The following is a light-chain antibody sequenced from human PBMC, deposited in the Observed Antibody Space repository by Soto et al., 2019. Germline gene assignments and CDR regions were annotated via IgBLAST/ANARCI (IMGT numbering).Light chain of an antibody. J-gene: IGKJ1*01. CDR1: ESISSY. CDR3: QESYSTS. Sequence: DIQMTQSPSSLSASVGDRFTITCRASESISSYLNWYQQKQGKAPKLLIYVASNLQSGVPSRFSGSGSGTDFTLTISSLQPEDIATYYCQESYSTSFGQGTKVDI. V-gene: IGKV1-39*01. CDR2: VAS.